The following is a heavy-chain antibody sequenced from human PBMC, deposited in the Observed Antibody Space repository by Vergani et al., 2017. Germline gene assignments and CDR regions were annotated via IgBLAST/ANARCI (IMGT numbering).Heavy chain of an antibody. Sequence: QMQLVESGGGVVQPGGSLRLSCAASGFTFSSYGMHWVRQAPGKGLEWVAVIWYDGSNKYYADSVKGRFTISRDNSKNTLFLQMNSLKAEDTAVYYCARWLLRPYYYYMGVWGKXP. CDR1: GFTFSSYG. V-gene: IGHV3-33*01. CDR2: IWYDGSNK. J-gene: IGHJ6*03. CDR3: ARWLLRPYYYYMGV. D-gene: IGHD5-12*01.